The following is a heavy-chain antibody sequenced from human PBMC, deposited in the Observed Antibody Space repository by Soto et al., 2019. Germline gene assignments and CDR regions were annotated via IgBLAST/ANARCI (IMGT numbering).Heavy chain of an antibody. Sequence: QVQLVQSGAEVKKPGSSVKVSCKASGDTFSFYTLNWIRQAPGQGFEWVGRVNPILAMSSSAHKFQGRVSMCADKSTGTASMELRSLRSDDTAVDYCATSYGSGSSPFDYGGQGTLVTVSS. CDR1: GDTFSFYT. CDR2: VNPILAMS. CDR3: ATSYGSGSSPFDY. D-gene: IGHD3-10*01. J-gene: IGHJ4*02. V-gene: IGHV1-69*02.